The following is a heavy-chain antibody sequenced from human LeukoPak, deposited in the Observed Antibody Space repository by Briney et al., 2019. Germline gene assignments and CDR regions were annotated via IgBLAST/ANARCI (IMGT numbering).Heavy chain of an antibody. D-gene: IGHD2-15*01. CDR1: GYSFTAYW. Sequence: GESLKISCKGSGYSFTAYWIGWVRQMPRKGLELMGIIAPGDSDTRYNPAFQGQVTISADKSISTAYLQWSSLKASDTAMYYCARGDCSGGNCHFDYWGQGTLVTVSS. CDR3: ARGDCSGGNCHFDY. CDR2: IAPGDSDT. V-gene: IGHV5-51*01. J-gene: IGHJ4*02.